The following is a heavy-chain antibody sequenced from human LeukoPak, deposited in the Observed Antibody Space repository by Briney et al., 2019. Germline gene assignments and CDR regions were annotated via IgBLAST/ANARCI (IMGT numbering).Heavy chain of an antibody. CDR2: INHSGST. J-gene: IGHJ5*02. CDR1: GGSFSGYY. Sequence: SETLSLTCAVYGGSFSGYYWSWIRQPPGKGLEWIREINHSGSTNYNPSLKSRVTISVDTSKNQFSLKLSPVTAADTAVYYCASLRRVTMVRGNNWFDPWGQGTLVTVSS. V-gene: IGHV4-34*01. D-gene: IGHD3-10*01. CDR3: ASLRRVTMVRGNNWFDP.